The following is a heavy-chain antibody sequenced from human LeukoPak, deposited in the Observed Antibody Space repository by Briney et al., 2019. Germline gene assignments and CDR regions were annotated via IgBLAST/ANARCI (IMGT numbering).Heavy chain of an antibody. CDR3: ARHREAGTTSAAFDI. CDR1: GFTFSSYS. Sequence: PGGSLRLSCAASGFTFSSYSMNWVRQAPGKGLEWVSSISSSSSYIYYADSVKGRFTISRDNAKNSLYLQMNSLRAEDTAVYYCARHREAGTTSAAFDIWGQGTMVTVSS. D-gene: IGHD1-1*01. J-gene: IGHJ3*02. CDR2: ISSSSSYI. V-gene: IGHV3-21*01.